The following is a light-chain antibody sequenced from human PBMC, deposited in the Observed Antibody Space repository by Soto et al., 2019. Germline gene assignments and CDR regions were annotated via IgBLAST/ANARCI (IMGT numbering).Light chain of an antibody. Sequence: DIQITHSPSILSASVGDTVTITWRASQSISRRLGWYQQKPGKASKVLIYKASSLESGGASRCSGSGSGTEFTLAISSLQPEDFATYYCQQYHSSPLTFGGGAKVDIK. CDR3: QQYHSSPLT. CDR2: KAS. CDR1: QSISRR. V-gene: IGKV1-5*03. J-gene: IGKJ4*01.